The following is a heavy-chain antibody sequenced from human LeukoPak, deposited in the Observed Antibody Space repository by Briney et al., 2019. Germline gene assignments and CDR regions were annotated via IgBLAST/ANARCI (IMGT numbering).Heavy chain of an antibody. J-gene: IGHJ4*02. D-gene: IGHD1-26*01. CDR1: GFTFSAYG. CDR2: ISYDGSDK. V-gene: IGHV3-30*18. Sequence: PGGSLRLSCAASGFTFSAYGMHWVRQAPGKGLEWVAVISYDGSDKNTADSVKGRFTVSRDNSENSLYLHMNSLRAEDTAVYYCAKARTSGSNHFDSWGQGTLVTVSS. CDR3: AKARTSGSNHFDS.